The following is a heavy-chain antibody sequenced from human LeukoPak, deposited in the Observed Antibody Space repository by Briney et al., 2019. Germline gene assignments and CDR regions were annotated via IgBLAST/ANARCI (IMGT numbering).Heavy chain of an antibody. CDR2: ISGSGGST. CDR1: GFTFSSYA. J-gene: IGHJ6*02. D-gene: IGHD3-10*01. V-gene: IGHV3-23*01. Sequence: GGSLRLSCAASGFTFSSYAMSWVRQAPGKGLEWVSAISGSGGSTYYADSVKGRFTTSRDNSKNTLYLQMNSLRAEDTAVYYCATNYYGSGSYYNAGLYGMDVWGQGTTVTVSS. CDR3: ATNYYGSGSYYNAGLYGMDV.